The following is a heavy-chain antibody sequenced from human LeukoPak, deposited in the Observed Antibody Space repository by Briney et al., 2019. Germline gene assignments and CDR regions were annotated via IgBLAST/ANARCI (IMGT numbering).Heavy chain of an antibody. CDR1: GFTFSSYA. Sequence: GGSLRLSCAASGFTFSSYAMSWVRQAPGKGLEWVSAISGGGSGTFYTDAVKGRFTISRDNSKNTLYLQMNSLRAEDTAVYYCATSRPVATSYSFDYWGQGTLVTVSS. J-gene: IGHJ4*02. CDR3: ATSRPVATSYSFDY. CDR2: ISGGGSGT. D-gene: IGHD2-2*01. V-gene: IGHV3-23*01.